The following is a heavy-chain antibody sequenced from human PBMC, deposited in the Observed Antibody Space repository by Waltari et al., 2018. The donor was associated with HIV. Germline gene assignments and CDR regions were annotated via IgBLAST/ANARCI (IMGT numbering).Heavy chain of an antibody. D-gene: IGHD2-21*02. Sequence: VQLQESGPGLVKPSQTLSLTCTVSGGSISSGSFYWNWIRQPAGKGLEWIGRIYTSGSTKYNPSLKSRVTISVDTSKNQFSLKLNSVTAADTAVYYCARAEGGNSGVHFDYWGQGTLVTVSS. CDR3: ARAEGGNSGVHFDY. CDR2: IYTSGST. J-gene: IGHJ4*02. V-gene: IGHV4-61*02. CDR1: GGSISSGSFY.